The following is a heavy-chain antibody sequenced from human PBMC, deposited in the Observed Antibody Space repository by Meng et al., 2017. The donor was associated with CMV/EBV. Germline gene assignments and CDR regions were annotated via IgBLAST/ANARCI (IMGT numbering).Heavy chain of an antibody. CDR2: INHSGST. D-gene: IGHD3-10*01. J-gene: IGHJ4*02. V-gene: IGHV4-34*01. Sequence: QVQLKQWGAGPLKPSVTLSSTCAVYGWVFSGYYWSWNRQHPGKGLEWNGEINHSGSTNYNPSIKSRVTISVDTSKNQFSLKLSSVTAADTAVYYCARESMVRGEDWGQGTLVTVSS. CDR3: ARESMVRGED. CDR1: GWVFSGYY.